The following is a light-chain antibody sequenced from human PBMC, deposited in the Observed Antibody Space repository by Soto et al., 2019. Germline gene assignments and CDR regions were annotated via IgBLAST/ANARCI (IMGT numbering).Light chain of an antibody. CDR1: QGISNY. CDR2: SAS. Sequence: DIQLTQSPSFLSASVGDRVTITCRASQGISNYLAWYQQKPGKAPELLVYSASTLQSGVPSRFSGGGSETEFSLTIGTLQPEDFANYYCLQLNRYPLTFGGGTKVDLK. J-gene: IGKJ4*01. CDR3: LQLNRYPLT. V-gene: IGKV1-9*01.